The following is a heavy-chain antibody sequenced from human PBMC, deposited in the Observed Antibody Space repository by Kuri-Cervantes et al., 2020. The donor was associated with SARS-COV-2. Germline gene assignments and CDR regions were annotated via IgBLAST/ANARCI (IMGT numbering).Heavy chain of an antibody. CDR3: ARQGHSSSSRYYYDMDV. Sequence: ESLKISCTVSGCSISSSSYYWGWIRQPPGKGLEWIGSIYYSGSTNYNPSLKSRVTISVDTSKNQFSLKLSSVTAADTAVYYCARQGHSSSSRYYYDMDVWGRGTTVTVSS. CDR2: IYYSGST. V-gene: IGHV4-39*07. D-gene: IGHD6-6*01. J-gene: IGHJ6*02. CDR1: GCSISSSSYY.